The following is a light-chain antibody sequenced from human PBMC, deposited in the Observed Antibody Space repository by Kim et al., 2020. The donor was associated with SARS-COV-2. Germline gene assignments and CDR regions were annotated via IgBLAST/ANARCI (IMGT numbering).Light chain of an antibody. CDR3: LQYADSPPWT. CDR1: QTVGSF. Sequence: EVVMTQSPATLSLSPGERATLSCRASQTVGSFSAWYQQKPGQAPRLHIYGGSSRATGIPDKFSGSASGTDLTLTISRLEPEDSAVYYCLQYADSPPWTFGQGTKVEIK. J-gene: IGKJ1*01. CDR2: GGS. V-gene: IGKV3-20*01.